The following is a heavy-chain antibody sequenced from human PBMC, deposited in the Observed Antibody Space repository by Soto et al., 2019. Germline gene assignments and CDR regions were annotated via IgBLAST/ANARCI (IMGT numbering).Heavy chain of an antibody. CDR1: GGSMTGHY. Sequence: SETLSLTCTVSGGSMTGHYWNWIRQSPGKGLEWVAYIYNSGATSYIPSLKSRVTISIDSSKNQFFLNLTSATAADTAVYFCARNKVTTVRYFDYWGQGTMVTVSS. V-gene: IGHV4-59*11. CDR3: ARNKVTTVRYFDY. J-gene: IGHJ4*02. D-gene: IGHD4-17*01. CDR2: IYNSGAT.